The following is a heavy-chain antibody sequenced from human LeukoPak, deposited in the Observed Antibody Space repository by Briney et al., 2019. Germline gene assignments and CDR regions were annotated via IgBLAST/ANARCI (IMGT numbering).Heavy chain of an antibody. CDR2: FNTDGSST. D-gene: IGHD4-23*01. CDR3: ARLSTVIT. J-gene: IGHJ5*02. V-gene: IGHV3-74*01. Sequence: GGSLRLSCAASGLTFSNYWLHWVRQAPGKGLVWVSRFNTDGSSTSYADSVKGRFTISRDNAKNTVYLQMNSLRAEDTAVYYCARLSTVITWGQGTLVTVSS. CDR1: GLTFSNYW.